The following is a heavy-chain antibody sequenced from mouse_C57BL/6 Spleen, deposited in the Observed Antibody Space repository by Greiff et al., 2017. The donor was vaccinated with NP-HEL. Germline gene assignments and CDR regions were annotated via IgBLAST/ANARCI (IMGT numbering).Heavy chain of an antibody. CDR3: AREGITTGFAY. CDR1: GYTFTRYW. CDR2: INPSNGGT. J-gene: IGHJ3*01. D-gene: IGHD1-1*01. V-gene: IGHV1-53*01. Sequence: QVQLQQPGTELVKPGASVKLSCKASGYTFTRYWMHWVKQRPGQGLEWIGNINPSNGGTTYNEKFKSKATLTVDKSSSTAYMQLSSLTSEDYAVYYCAREGITTGFAYWGQGTLVTVSA.